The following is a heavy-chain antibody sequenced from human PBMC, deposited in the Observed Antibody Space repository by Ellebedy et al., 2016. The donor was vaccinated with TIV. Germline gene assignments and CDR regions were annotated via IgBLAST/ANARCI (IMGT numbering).Heavy chain of an antibody. CDR3: ATIPQAVAGNIL. V-gene: IGHV4-31*09. CDR1: GGSISSGGYY. D-gene: IGHD6-19*01. J-gene: IGHJ4*02. CDR2: ISYSGNT. Sequence: LRLXCTVSGGSISSGGYYWSWIRQHPGKGLEWIGYISYSGNTYYNPSLKSRLTISVDKSKNQFSLKLTSVTAADTAVYYCATIPQAVAGNILWGQGTLVVVSS.